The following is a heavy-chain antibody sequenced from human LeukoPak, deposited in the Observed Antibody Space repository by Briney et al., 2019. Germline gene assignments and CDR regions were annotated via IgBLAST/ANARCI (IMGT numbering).Heavy chain of an antibody. J-gene: IGHJ3*02. Sequence: GGPLRLSCAASGFTFSCYSMHWVRQAPGKGLKWLSYISSSSSIIYYADSVKGRFTISRDNAKNSLYLQMNSLRDEDTAVYYCARDGDSSGYYAAFDIWGQGTMVTVSS. CDR3: ARDGDSSGYYAAFDI. CDR2: ISSSSSII. CDR1: GFTFSCYS. D-gene: IGHD3-22*01. V-gene: IGHV3-48*02.